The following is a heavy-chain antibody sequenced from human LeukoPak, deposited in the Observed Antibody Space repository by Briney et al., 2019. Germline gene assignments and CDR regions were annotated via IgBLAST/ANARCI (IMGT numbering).Heavy chain of an antibody. Sequence: ASVKVSCKASGYTFTSYYMHWVRQAPGQGLEWMGIINPSGGSTSYAQKFQGRVTMTTDTSTSTAYMELRRLRSDDTAVYYCARVNVVRMLGGYGGQGTLVTVSS. CDR1: GYTFTSYY. J-gene: IGHJ4*02. D-gene: IGHD1-26*01. V-gene: IGHV1-46*01. CDR3: ARVNVVRMLGGY. CDR2: INPSGGST.